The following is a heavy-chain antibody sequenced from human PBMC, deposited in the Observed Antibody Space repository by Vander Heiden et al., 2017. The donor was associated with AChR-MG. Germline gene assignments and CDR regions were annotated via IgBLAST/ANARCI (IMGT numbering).Heavy chain of an antibody. J-gene: IGHJ4*02. CDR3: ARDYSSGWYGFDY. D-gene: IGHD6-19*01. CDR1: GFPFSSYA. V-gene: IGHV3-30-3*01. Sequence: QVQLVESGGGVVQPGRSLRLSCAASGFPFSSYAMHWVRQAPGKGLEWVAVISYDGSNKYYADSVKGRFTISRDNSKNTLYLQMNSLRAEDTAVYYCARDYSSGWYGFDYWGQGTLVTVSS. CDR2: ISYDGSNK.